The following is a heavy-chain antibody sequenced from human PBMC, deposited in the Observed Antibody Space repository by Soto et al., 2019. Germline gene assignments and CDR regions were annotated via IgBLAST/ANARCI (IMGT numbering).Heavy chain of an antibody. Sequence: SVKVSCKASGGTFSSYAISWVRQAPGQGLEWMGGIIPIFGTANYAQKFQGRVTITADESTSTAYMELSSLRSEDTAVYYCARGVVPDFWSGYESGNWFDPWGQGTLVTVSS. D-gene: IGHD3-3*01. CDR3: ARGVVPDFWSGYESGNWFDP. V-gene: IGHV1-69*13. J-gene: IGHJ5*02. CDR1: GGTFSSYA. CDR2: IIPIFGTA.